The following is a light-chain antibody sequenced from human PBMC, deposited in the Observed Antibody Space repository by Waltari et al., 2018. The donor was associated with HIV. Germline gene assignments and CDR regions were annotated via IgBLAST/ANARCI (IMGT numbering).Light chain of an antibody. Sequence: PKQYAYWYQQRSGQAPVLVVYKDSERPSGIPERFSGSGSGTTVTLTISGVQPEDEADYYCQSVDNSGFHVIFGGGTKLTVL. CDR1: PKQY. J-gene: IGLJ2*01. CDR3: QSVDNSGFHVI. V-gene: IGLV3-25*03. CDR2: KDS.